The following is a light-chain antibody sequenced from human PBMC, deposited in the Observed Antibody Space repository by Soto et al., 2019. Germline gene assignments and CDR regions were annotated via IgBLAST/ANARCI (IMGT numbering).Light chain of an antibody. Sequence: ESVLTQSPGTQSLSPGERATLSCRASQSVSSNYLAWYQQKPGQAPRLLIYGASTRATGIPDRFSGSGSGTDFTLTISRLEPEDSAVYYCQQYGSSPTWTFGQGTKVEIK. CDR2: GAS. CDR1: QSVSSNY. J-gene: IGKJ1*01. CDR3: QQYGSSPTWT. V-gene: IGKV3-20*01.